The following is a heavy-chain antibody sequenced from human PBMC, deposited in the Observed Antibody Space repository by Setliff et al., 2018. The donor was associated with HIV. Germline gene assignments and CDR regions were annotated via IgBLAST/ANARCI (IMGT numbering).Heavy chain of an antibody. J-gene: IGHJ4*02. CDR3: ARGFYGDYYFDY. Sequence: AGGSLRLSCEASGFTFSTYGMNWVRHAPGKGLEWVAQISSSGFPIYYADSVRGRFTASRDNGKNSLFLQMNSLRAEDTAVYYCARGFYGDYYFDYWGQGTLVTVSS. V-gene: IGHV3-48*01. D-gene: IGHD4-17*01. CDR1: GFTFSTYG. CDR2: ISSSGFPI.